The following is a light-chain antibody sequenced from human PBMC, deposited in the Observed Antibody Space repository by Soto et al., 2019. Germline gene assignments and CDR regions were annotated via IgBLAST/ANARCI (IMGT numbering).Light chain of an antibody. CDR2: SNS. Sequence: QPVLTQPPSASGTPGQRVTISCSGSISNIGTNSVSWYQQLPGTAPKLLIYSNSHRPSGVPDRFSGSKSGTSASLAISELQSEDEADYYCATWDDTLKGVVFGGGTKLTVL. V-gene: IGLV1-44*01. CDR3: ATWDDTLKGVV. J-gene: IGLJ2*01. CDR1: ISNIGTNS.